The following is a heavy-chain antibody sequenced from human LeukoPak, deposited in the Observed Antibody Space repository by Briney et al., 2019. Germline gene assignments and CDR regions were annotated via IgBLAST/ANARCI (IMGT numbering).Heavy chain of an antibody. J-gene: IGHJ6*02. CDR1: GFTFSSYA. D-gene: IGHD1-26*01. Sequence: GGSLRLSCAASGFTFSSYAMNWVRQAPGKGLEWVSAITGSGDSTYYADSVKGRFTISRDNSKNTLYLQMNSLRAEDTAVYYCAKDSGSYSYYYYGMDVWGQGTTVTVSS. CDR3: AKDSGSYSYYYYGMDV. V-gene: IGHV3-23*01. CDR2: ITGSGDST.